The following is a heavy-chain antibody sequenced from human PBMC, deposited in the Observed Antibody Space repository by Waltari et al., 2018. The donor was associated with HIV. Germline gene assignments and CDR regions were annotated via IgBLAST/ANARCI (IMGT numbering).Heavy chain of an antibody. D-gene: IGHD2-2*01. CDR1: GYTFTNYA. CDR3: ARGYCGTTSCWQRGGWFDP. CDR2: INTNTGNP. V-gene: IGHV7-4-1*02. Sequence: QVQLVQSGSELKKPGASVKVSCKASGYTFTNYAMNRVRPAPGQGLEWMGWINTNTGNPTYAQGFTGRFVFSLDTSVSTAYLQISSLKAEDTAVYYCARGYCGTTSCWQRGGWFDPWGQGTLLTVSS. J-gene: IGHJ5*02.